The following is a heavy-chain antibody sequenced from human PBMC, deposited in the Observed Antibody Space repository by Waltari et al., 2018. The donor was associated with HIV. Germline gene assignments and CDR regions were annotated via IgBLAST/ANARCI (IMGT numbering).Heavy chain of an antibody. CDR2: RRHDDSNR. Sequence: QVRLVESGGGVVPPGGSLRLSCAASGFTFSGYGIHWVRQAPGKGLEWVAFRRHDDSNRYYRDSVKGRFTISRDNSKNTVDLQMNNLKAEDTAVYYCGKDSNYFYDSTSYYCDFWGQGTLVTVSS. CDR3: GKDSNYFYDSTSYYCDF. D-gene: IGHD3-10*01. CDR1: GFTFSGYG. J-gene: IGHJ4*02. V-gene: IGHV3-30*02.